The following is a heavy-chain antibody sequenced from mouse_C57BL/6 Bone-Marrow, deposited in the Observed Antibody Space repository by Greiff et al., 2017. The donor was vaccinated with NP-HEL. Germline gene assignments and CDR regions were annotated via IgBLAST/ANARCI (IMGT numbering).Heavy chain of an antibody. Sequence: EVKLQQSGPELVKPGASVKISCKASGYTFTDYYMNWVKQSHGKSLEWIGDINPNNGGTSYNQKFKGKATLTVDKSSSTAYMELRSLTSEDSAVYYCAREGALYAMDYWGQGTSVTVSS. V-gene: IGHV1-26*01. CDR3: AREGALYAMDY. CDR1: GYTFTDYY. CDR2: INPNNGGT. J-gene: IGHJ4*01.